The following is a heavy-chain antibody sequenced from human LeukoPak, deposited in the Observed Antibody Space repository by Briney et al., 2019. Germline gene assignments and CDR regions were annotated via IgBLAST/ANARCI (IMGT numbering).Heavy chain of an antibody. D-gene: IGHD2-2*01. CDR3: ARVARCTSCFDVDY. V-gene: IGHV4-34*01. J-gene: IGHJ4*02. CDR2: INHSGST. Sequence: ETLSLTCAVYGGSFSGYYWSWIRQPPGKGLEWIGEINHSGSTNYNPSLKSRVTISVDTSKNQFSLTLSSVTAADTAVYYCARVARCTSCFDVDYWGQGTLVTVSS. CDR1: GGSFSGYY.